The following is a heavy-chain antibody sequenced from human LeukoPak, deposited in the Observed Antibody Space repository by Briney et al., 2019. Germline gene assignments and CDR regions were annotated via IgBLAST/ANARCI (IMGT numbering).Heavy chain of an antibody. Sequence: PGGSLRLSCAASGFTFSRYTMAWVRQAPGKGLEWVSAISANGAGTYYADSVKGRFTISRDNSKNTLFLQMISLRAEDTAVYYCTTVWPYSSGWYYFDYWGQGTLVTVSS. CDR1: GFTFSRYT. CDR3: TTVWPYSSGWYYFDY. V-gene: IGHV3-23*01. D-gene: IGHD6-19*01. J-gene: IGHJ4*02. CDR2: ISANGAGT.